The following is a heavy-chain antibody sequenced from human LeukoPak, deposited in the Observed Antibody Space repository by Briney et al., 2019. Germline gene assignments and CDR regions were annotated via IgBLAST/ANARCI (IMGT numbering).Heavy chain of an antibody. CDR2: IYYSGST. J-gene: IGHJ5*02. CDR3: ARRLQGGWFDP. Sequence: SETLSLTCTVSGGSISSSSYYWGWIRQPPGKGLEWIGSIYYSGSTYYNPSLKSRVTISVDTSKNQFSLKLSSVTAADTAVYYCARRLQGGWFDPWGQGTLSPSPQ. D-gene: IGHD4-11*01. V-gene: IGHV4-39*07. CDR1: GGSISSSSYY.